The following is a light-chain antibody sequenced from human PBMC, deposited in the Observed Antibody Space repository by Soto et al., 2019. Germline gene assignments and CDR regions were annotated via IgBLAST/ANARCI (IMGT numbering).Light chain of an antibody. CDR3: SSYTSSSTYV. V-gene: IGLV2-14*01. J-gene: IGLJ1*01. CDR1: SSDVGGYNY. CDR2: EVS. Sequence: QSALTEPAAVPGSPGQSITISCTGTSSDVGGYNYVSWYQQHPGKAPKLMIYEVSNRPSGVSNRFSGSKSGNTASLTISGLQAEDEADYYCSSYTSSSTYVFGPGTKVTVL.